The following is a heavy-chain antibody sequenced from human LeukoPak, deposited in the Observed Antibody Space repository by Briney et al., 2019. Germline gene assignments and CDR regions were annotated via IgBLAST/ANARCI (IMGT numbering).Heavy chain of an antibody. D-gene: IGHD3-10*01. J-gene: IGHJ4*02. CDR1: GGTFSSYA. V-gene: IGHV1-69*04. CDR2: IIPILGIA. Sequence: SVKVSCKASGGTFSSYAISWVRQAPGQGLEWMGRIIPILGIANYAQKFQGRVTITADKSTSTAYMELSSLRSEDTAVYYCARDSGYYGSGSYSNSYWGQGTLVTVSS. CDR3: ARDSGYYGSGSYSNSY.